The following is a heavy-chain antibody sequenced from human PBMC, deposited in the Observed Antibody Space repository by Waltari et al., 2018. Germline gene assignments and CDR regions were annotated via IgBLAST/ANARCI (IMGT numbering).Heavy chain of an antibody. V-gene: IGHV1-3*01. CDR3: ARERSSGNQDNWFDP. Sequence: QAHLVQSGAEVKKPGASVKVSCKASGYTFSNYAMHWVRQAPGKGLEWMGGINAANTNTRYAKKLEGRFTSTRDTSANTVYMELSSLRSEDTAVYFCARERSSGNQDNWFDPWGQGTLVTVSS. D-gene: IGHD1-26*01. CDR1: GYTFSNYA. CDR2: INAANTNT. J-gene: IGHJ5*02.